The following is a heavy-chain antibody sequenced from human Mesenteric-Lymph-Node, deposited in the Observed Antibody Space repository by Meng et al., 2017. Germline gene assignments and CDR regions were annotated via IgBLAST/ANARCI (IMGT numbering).Heavy chain of an antibody. CDR2: IYHSGST. CDR1: GYSISSGYY. Sequence: SQTPSLTCTVSGYSISSGYYWGWIRKPPGKGLEWIGSIYHSGSTYYNPSLKSRVTISVETSKNQFSLKLSSVTAADTAVYYCAREGEGQQLPPGRIAYWGQGTLVTVSS. V-gene: IGHV4-38-2*02. CDR3: AREGEGQQLPPGRIAY. J-gene: IGHJ4*02. D-gene: IGHD6-13*01.